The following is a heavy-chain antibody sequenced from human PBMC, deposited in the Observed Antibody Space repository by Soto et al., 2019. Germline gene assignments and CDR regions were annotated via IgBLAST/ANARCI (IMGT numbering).Heavy chain of an antibody. J-gene: IGHJ5*02. CDR3: AGDPDSHYNDSHASCYP. D-gene: IGHD4-4*01. CDR2: IIPIIGLI. V-gene: IGHV1-69*04. CDR1: GGTFSTYT. Sequence: SVKVSCKASGGTFSTYTITWVRQAPGQGLEWMGRIIPIIGLINYAQKFQGRVTISADKFTGTAYMELTGLRSDDTAVYYCAGDPDSHYNDSHASCYPWGQGTLVTVSS.